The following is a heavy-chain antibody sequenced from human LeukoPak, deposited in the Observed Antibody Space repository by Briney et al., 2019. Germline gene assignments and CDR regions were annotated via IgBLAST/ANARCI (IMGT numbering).Heavy chain of an antibody. CDR1: GGSISSSNW. D-gene: IGHD3-10*01. CDR3: ARGITLIREVISFDY. CDR2: IYHSGST. J-gene: IGHJ4*02. V-gene: IGHV4-4*02. Sequence: SGTLSLTCAVSGGSISSSNWWSWVRQPPGKGLEWIGEIYHSGSTNYSPSLKSRVTISVDKSKNQLSLNLSSVTAADTAVYYCARGITLIREVISFDYWGQGTLVTVSS.